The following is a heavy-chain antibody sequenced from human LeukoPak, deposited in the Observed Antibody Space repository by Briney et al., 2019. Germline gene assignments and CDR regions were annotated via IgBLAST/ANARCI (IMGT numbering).Heavy chain of an antibody. CDR1: GYTFTSYG. J-gene: IGHJ6*02. Sequence: GASVKVSCKASGYTFTSYGISWVRQAPGQGLEWMGWISAYNGNTNYAQKLQGRVTMTTDTSTSTAYMELRSLRSDDTAVYYCANTYYDILTGYDYGMDVWGQGTTVTVSS. D-gene: IGHD3-9*01. CDR2: ISAYNGNT. V-gene: IGHV1-18*01. CDR3: ANTYYDILTGYDYGMDV.